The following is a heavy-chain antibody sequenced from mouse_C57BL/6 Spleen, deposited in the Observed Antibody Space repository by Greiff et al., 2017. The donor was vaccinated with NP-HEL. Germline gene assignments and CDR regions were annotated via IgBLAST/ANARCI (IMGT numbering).Heavy chain of an antibody. V-gene: IGHV1-80*01. J-gene: IGHJ2*01. D-gene: IGHD3-2*02. CDR3: ARSNSSGYVGNY. CDR1: GYAFSSYW. CDR2: IYPGDGDT. Sequence: QVQLKQSGAELVKPGASVKISCKASGYAFSSYWMNWVKQRPGKGLEWIGQIYPGDGDTNYNGKFKGKATLTADKSSSTAYMQLSNLTSEDSAVYVCARSNSSGYVGNYWGQGTTLTVSS.